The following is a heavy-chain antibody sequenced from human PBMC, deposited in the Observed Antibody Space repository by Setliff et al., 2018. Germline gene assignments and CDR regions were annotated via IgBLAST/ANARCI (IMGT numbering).Heavy chain of an antibody. CDR2: ISSSSSYI. CDR3: ARAPSTRGYSGYDS. D-gene: IGHD5-12*01. Sequence: GGSLRLSCAASGFTFSSYSMNWVRQAPGKGLEWVPSISSSSSYIYYADSVKGRFTISRDNAKNSLYLQMNSLRAEDTAVYYCARAPSTRGYSGYDSWGQGTLVTVSS. J-gene: IGHJ5*02. CDR1: GFTFSSYS. V-gene: IGHV3-21*01.